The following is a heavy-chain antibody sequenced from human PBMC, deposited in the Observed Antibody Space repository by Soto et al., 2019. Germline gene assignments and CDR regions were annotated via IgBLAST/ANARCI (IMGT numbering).Heavy chain of an antibody. CDR3: ARDYDFWSGLDY. V-gene: IGHV3-66*01. J-gene: IGHJ4*02. CDR1: GFTVSSNY. Sequence: PGGSLILSCAASGFTVSSNYMSWVRQAPGKGLEWVSVIYSGGSTYYADSVKGRFTISRDNSKNTLYLQMNSLRAEDTAVYYCARDYDFWSGLDYWGQGTLVTVSS. CDR2: IYSGGST. D-gene: IGHD3-3*01.